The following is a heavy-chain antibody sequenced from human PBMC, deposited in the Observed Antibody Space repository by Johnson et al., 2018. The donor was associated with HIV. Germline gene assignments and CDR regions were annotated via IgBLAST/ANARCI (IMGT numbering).Heavy chain of an antibody. V-gene: IGHV3-13*01. Sequence: VQLVESGGGLVQPGGSLRLSCAASGFTFSCYDVHWVRQATGKGLEWVSPIGTAGDTYYPGSVRGRFTISRDNFSNTLSLQMISLRPEDTAVYYCVREGHDRRGFYAFDIWGHGTVVTVSS. CDR1: GFTFSCYD. CDR2: IGTAGDT. CDR3: VREGHDRRGFYAFDI. D-gene: IGHD3-10*01. J-gene: IGHJ3*02.